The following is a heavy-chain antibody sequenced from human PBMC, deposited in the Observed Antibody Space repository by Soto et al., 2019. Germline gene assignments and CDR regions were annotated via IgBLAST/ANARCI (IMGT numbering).Heavy chain of an antibody. D-gene: IGHD4-17*01. CDR1: GFTVSSYF. CDR2: IEKLGAT. Sequence: EVRLVESGGDLVQPGGSLRLSCAASGFTVSSYFMSWVRQAPGKGPEWLSVIEKLGATYYADSVRDRFTISRDTSKNILYLQMDSLRGEDTAVYFCVRDREYGGFDHWGHGTLVTVSS. J-gene: IGHJ4*01. CDR3: VRDREYGGFDH. V-gene: IGHV3-66*01.